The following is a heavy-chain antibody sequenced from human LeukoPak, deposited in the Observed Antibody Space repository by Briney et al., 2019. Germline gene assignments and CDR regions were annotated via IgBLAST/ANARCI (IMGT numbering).Heavy chain of an antibody. J-gene: IGHJ4*02. CDR3: AKWGISYYGSGSYYGFDY. Sequence: GGSLRLSCAASGFTFSSYGMHWVRQAPGKGLEWVAVISYDGSNKYYADSVKGRFTISRDNSKNTLYLQMNSLRAEDTAVYYCAKWGISYYGSGSYYGFDYWGQGTLVTVSS. CDR2: ISYDGSNK. D-gene: IGHD3-10*01. V-gene: IGHV3-30*18. CDR1: GFTFSSYG.